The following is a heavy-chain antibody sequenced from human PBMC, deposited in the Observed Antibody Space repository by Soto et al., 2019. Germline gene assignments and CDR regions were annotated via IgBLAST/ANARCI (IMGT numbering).Heavy chain of an antibody. V-gene: IGHV4-39*01. Sequence: TSETLSLTCSVSGDSITTNGYYWGWIRQPPGKGLQWIGNVYWTGSTFSHPSLTSRVFISVDTSKNEFSLRLTSVTAADTAVYYCARSHYTYGYPDYWGQGSLVTVSS. D-gene: IGHD5-18*01. CDR1: GDSITTNGYY. CDR2: VYWTGST. CDR3: ARSHYTYGYPDY. J-gene: IGHJ4*02.